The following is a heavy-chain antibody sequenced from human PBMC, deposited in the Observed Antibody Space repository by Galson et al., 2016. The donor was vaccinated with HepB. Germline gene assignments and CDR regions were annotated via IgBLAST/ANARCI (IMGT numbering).Heavy chain of an antibody. CDR1: GYTFTSYG. Sequence: SVKVSCKASGYTFTSYGISWVRQAPGQGLEWMGRNSAYNGNTNYGQKLQGRVTMTTDTSTSTAYMELRSLRSDDTAVYYCARERLFGESDAFDIWGQGTMVTVSS. D-gene: IGHD3-10*02. V-gene: IGHV1-18*01. J-gene: IGHJ3*02. CDR3: ARERLFGESDAFDI. CDR2: NSAYNGNT.